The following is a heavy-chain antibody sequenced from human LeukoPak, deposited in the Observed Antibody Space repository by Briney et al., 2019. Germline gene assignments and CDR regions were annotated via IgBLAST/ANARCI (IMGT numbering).Heavy chain of an antibody. CDR2: IYHSGST. Sequence: SETLSLTCTVSGYSISSGYYWGWIRQPPGKGLEWIGSIYHSGSTYYNPSLKSRVTISVDTSKNQFSLKLSSVTAADTAVYYCARRTTYVGWLPSESPSCFDYWGQGTLVTVSS. J-gene: IGHJ4*02. V-gene: IGHV4-38-2*02. CDR3: ARRTTYVGWLPSESPSCFDY. D-gene: IGHD3-10*02. CDR1: GYSISSGYY.